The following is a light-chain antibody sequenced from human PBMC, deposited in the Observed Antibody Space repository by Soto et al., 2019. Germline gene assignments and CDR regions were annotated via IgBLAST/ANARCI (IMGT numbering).Light chain of an antibody. CDR1: QSVSSNY. Sequence: VLTQSPGTLSLSPGDRATLSCRASQSVSSNYLAWYQQKTGQTPRLLIYGESSRATGIPDRLSGSGSGTDFNLTISRLEPEDFVVYYCQQYVNSPITFGQGTRLEIK. J-gene: IGKJ5*01. CDR3: QQYVNSPIT. V-gene: IGKV3-20*01. CDR2: GES.